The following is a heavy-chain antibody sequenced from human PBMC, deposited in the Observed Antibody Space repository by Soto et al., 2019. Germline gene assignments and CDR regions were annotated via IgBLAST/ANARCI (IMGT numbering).Heavy chain of an antibody. Sequence: PSETLSLTCAVYGGSFSGYYWNWLRQPPGEGLEWIGKIDQSGSTDYNPSLKSRVTMSVDTSKNQFSLKLSSVTAADTAVYYCARGSYYYDSSGYYHYWGQGTLVTVSS. CDR3: ARGSYYYDSSGYYHY. CDR2: IDQSGST. V-gene: IGHV4-34*01. CDR1: GGSFSGYY. D-gene: IGHD3-22*01. J-gene: IGHJ4*02.